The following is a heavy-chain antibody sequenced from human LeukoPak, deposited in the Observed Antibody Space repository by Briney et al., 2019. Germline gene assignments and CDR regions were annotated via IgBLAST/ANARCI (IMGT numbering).Heavy chain of an antibody. J-gene: IGHJ4*02. CDR3: ARDSGIVGALYYFDY. Sequence: GGSLRLSCAASGCTFSSYWMHWVRHAPGKGLVWVSRINSDGSSTSYADSVKGRFTISRDNAKNTLYLQMNSLRAEDTAVYYCARDSGIVGALYYFDYWGQGTLVSVSS. V-gene: IGHV3-74*01. CDR1: GCTFSSYW. D-gene: IGHD1-26*01. CDR2: INSDGSST.